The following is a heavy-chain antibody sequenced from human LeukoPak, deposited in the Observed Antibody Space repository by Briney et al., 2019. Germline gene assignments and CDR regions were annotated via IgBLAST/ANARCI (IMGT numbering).Heavy chain of an antibody. V-gene: IGHV1-18*01. CDR1: GYTFTSYD. CDR3: ARDQTPRPIYGDAGY. Sequence: GASVKVSCKASGYTFTSYDISWVRQAPGQGLEWMGWISAYNGNTNYAQKLQGRVTMTTDTSTSTAYMELRSLRSDDTAVYYCARDQTPRPIYGDAGYWGQGTLVTVSS. D-gene: IGHD4-17*01. J-gene: IGHJ4*02. CDR2: ISAYNGNT.